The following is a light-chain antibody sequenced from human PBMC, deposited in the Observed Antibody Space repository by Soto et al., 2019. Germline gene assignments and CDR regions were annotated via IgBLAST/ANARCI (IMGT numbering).Light chain of an antibody. V-gene: IGKV1-39*01. CDR1: QSISNH. CDR3: QQSYSSSWT. Sequence: DIQMTQSPSTLSASVGDRVTITCRASQSISNHLNWYQQKPGKAPKFLIYAASSLQSGVPSRFSGSGSGTDFTLTISSLQREDFATYFCQQSYSSSWTFGQGTKVDIK. J-gene: IGKJ1*01. CDR2: AAS.